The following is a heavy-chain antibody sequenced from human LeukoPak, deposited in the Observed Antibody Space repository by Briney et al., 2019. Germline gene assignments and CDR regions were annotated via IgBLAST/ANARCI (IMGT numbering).Heavy chain of an antibody. CDR1: GFTFSTYW. J-gene: IGHJ1*01. V-gene: IGHV3-74*01. CDR2: IKSDGGT. D-gene: IGHD3-22*01. Sequence: GGPLRLSCAASGFTFSTYWMHWVRQAPGRGLVWVSRIKSDGGTNYADSVKGRFTISRDNAKKTVSLQMNSLRPEDTGVYYCARAPSEIGGYYPEYFRHWGQGTLVTVSS. CDR3: ARAPSEIGGYYPEYFRH.